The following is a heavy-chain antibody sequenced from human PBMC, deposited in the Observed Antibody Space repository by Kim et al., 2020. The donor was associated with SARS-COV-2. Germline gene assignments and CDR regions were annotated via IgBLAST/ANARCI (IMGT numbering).Heavy chain of an antibody. CDR2: YN. CDR3: ARSIAAAGTH. Sequence: YNDYAVSVQSRITINPDISKNQFSLQLNSVTPEDTAVYYCARSIAAAGTHWGQGTTVTVSS. D-gene: IGHD6-13*01. V-gene: IGHV6-1*01. J-gene: IGHJ6*02.